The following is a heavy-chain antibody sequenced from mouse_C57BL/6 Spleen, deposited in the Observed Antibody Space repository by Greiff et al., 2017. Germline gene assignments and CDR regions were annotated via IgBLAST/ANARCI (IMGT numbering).Heavy chain of an antibody. CDR2: ILPGSGST. J-gene: IGHJ2*01. CDR1: GYTFTGYW. CDR3: ARKRVDIPYGSSFDY. Sequence: QVQLQQSGAELMKPGASVKLSCKATGYTFTGYWIEWVKQRPGHGLEWIGEILPGSGSTNYNEKFKGKATFTADTSSTTAYMQLSSLTTEDSAIYYWARKRVDIPYGSSFDYWGQGTTLTVSS. V-gene: IGHV1-9*01. D-gene: IGHD1-1*01.